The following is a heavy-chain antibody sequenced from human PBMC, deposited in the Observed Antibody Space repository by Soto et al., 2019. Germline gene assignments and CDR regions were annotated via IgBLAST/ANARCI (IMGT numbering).Heavy chain of an antibody. V-gene: IGHV3-23*01. D-gene: IGHD3-10*01. CDR2: ISSTAGRTS. J-gene: IGHJ6*02. CDR3: AKGVSWFHYGMEV. Sequence: PVGSLRLSCAASGFTFNNYPMTWVRQAPGKGLEWVSSISSTAGRTSSYADSVKGRFAISRDFSDNTVYLQMNNLRVDDTAVYFCAKGVSWFHYGMEVWGQGTT. CDR1: GFTFNNYP.